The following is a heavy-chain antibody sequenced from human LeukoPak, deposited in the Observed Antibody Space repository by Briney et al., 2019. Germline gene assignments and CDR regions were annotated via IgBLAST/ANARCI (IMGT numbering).Heavy chain of an antibody. CDR2: IYYSGTT. CDR3: AREDPQTTVPEGMDV. V-gene: IGHV4-59*01. CDR1: GGSISYYY. J-gene: IGHJ6*02. D-gene: IGHD4-17*01. Sequence: SQTLSLTCTVSGGSISYYYWSWIRQSPGKGLEWIGYIYYSGTTNYNPSLKSRVTISVDTSKNQFSLQLRSVTAADTAVYYCAREDPQTTVPEGMDVWGQGTTVTVSS.